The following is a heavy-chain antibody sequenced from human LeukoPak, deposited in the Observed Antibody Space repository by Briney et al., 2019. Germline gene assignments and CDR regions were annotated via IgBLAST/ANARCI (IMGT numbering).Heavy chain of an antibody. CDR3: AKEPHILTGYYTDYFDS. J-gene: IGHJ4*02. CDR1: GFTFTSSA. V-gene: IGHV3-23*01. CDR2: ISGSGHTT. Sequence: PGGSLGLSCAASGFTFTSSAMSWVRQAPGKGLEWVSVISGSGHTTDYADSVKGRFTVSRDNSKNTLYLQMNSLRAEDTAVYFCAKEPHILTGYYTDYFDSWGQGTLVTVSS. D-gene: IGHD3-9*01.